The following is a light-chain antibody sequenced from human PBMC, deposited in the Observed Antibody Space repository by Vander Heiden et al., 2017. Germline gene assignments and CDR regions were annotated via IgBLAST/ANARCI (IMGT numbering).Light chain of an antibody. V-gene: IGLV2-14*01. CDR2: DVS. Sequence: QSALTQPASVSGSPGQSITISCTGTSSDVGGYNYVAWDQQHPGNAPKLMIYDVSNRPAGGSNRFSGSKSGNTASLTISGLQAEDEADYYCSSYTSSSPYVFGTGTKVTVL. J-gene: IGLJ1*01. CDR3: SSYTSSSPYV. CDR1: SSDVGGYNY.